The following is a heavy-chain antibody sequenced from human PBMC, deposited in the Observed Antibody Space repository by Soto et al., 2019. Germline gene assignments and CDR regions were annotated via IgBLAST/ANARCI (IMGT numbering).Heavy chain of an antibody. J-gene: IGHJ6*02. D-gene: IGHD4-4*01. CDR2: IYTSGST. V-gene: IGHV4-4*07. CDR3: ASSPRGSNYDDYYYYGMDV. CDR1: GGSISSYY. Sequence: QVQLQESGPGLVKPSETLSLTCTVSGGSISSYYWSWIRQPAGKGLEWIGRIYTSGSTNYNPSLKSRVTMSVDTSKNQFSLKLSSVTAADTAVYYCASSPRGSNYDDYYYYGMDVWGQGTTVTVSS.